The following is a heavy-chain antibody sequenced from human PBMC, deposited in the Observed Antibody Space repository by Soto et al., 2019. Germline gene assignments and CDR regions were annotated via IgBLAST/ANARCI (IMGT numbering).Heavy chain of an antibody. Sequence: SQTRALTCAISGDSVSSNSAAWNWIRQSPSRGLEWLGRTYYRSKWYNDYAVSVKSRITINPYTSKNQFSLQLNSVTPEDTAVYYCAREYHSSGWYHYYYGMDVWGQGTTVTVSS. D-gene: IGHD6-19*01. CDR2: TYYRSKWYN. V-gene: IGHV6-1*01. CDR1: GDSVSSNSAA. J-gene: IGHJ6*02. CDR3: AREYHSSGWYHYYYGMDV.